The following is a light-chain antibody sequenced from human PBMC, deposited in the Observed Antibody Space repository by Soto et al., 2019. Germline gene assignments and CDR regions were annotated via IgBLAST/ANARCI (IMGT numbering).Light chain of an antibody. Sequence: EIVLTQSPGTLSLSPGERATLSCRARQSVNSNYLAWYQQKSGQTPRLLIYGPSSRATGVPNRFSGSGSGTDFTLTISSLEPEDFAVYYCHQYGLAPRHPFGQGTQLEIK. CDR1: QSVNSNY. J-gene: IGKJ2*01. V-gene: IGKV3-20*01. CDR3: HQYGLAPRHP. CDR2: GPS.